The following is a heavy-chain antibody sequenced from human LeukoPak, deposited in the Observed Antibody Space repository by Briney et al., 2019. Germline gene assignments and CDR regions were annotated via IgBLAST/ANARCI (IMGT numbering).Heavy chain of an antibody. V-gene: IGHV3-21*04. J-gene: IGHJ4*02. CDR2: ITSSSSYI. Sequence: GGSLRLSCAASGFTFSGYSMNWVRQAPGKGLEWVSSITSSSSYIYYSDSVKGRFTISRDNSKNSLYLQMNSLRAEDTALYYCAKDFGGSYYGFDYWGQGTLVTVSS. CDR3: AKDFGGSYYGFDY. CDR1: GFTFSGYS. D-gene: IGHD1-26*01.